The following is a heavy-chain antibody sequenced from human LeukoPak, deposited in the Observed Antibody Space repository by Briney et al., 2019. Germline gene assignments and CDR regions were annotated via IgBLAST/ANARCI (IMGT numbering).Heavy chain of an antibody. V-gene: IGHV3-21*01. D-gene: IGHD2-2*01. CDR3: ARDLDIVVVPAAKGGRAFDI. Sequence: PGGTVRLSCAASRFTFSSNSMNWVPQAPGKGREGGSFISSSRSYIYYAHAVEGRFTTSRDNPKNTLYLQMNSLRAEDTAVYYCARDLDIVVVPAAKGGRAFDIWGQGTLVTVSS. CDR1: RFTFSSNS. J-gene: IGHJ3*02. CDR2: ISSSRSYI.